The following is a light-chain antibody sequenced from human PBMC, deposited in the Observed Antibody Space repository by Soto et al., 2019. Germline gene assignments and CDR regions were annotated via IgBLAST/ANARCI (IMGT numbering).Light chain of an antibody. CDR2: AAS. J-gene: IGKJ5*01. CDR1: QSISGY. CDR3: QQGYSNPIT. V-gene: IGKV1-39*01. Sequence: DIQLNESASSLSASIRDRFTIICGASQSISGYLNWYQQKPGKAPKHLIYAASSLQSGVPSRFSGSESGTDFTLTITSLQPEDFATYYCQQGYSNPITVGQVTRLESK.